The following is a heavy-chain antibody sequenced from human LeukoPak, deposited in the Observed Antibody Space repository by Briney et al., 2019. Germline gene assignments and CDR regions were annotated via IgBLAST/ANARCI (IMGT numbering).Heavy chain of an antibody. CDR2: IYSGGRT. CDR3: AGGYSYAYCFDY. J-gene: IGHJ4*02. CDR1: GFTVSSNY. Sequence: GGSLRLSCAASGFTVSSNYMSWVCQAPGKGLEWVSVIYSGGRTYYADSVKGRFTISRDNSKNTLYLQMNSLRAEDTAVYYCAGGYSYAYCFDYWGQGTLVTVSS. V-gene: IGHV3-53*01. D-gene: IGHD5-18*01.